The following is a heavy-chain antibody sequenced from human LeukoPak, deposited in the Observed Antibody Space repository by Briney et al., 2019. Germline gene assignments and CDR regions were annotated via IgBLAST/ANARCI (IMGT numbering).Heavy chain of an antibody. Sequence: SETLSLTCTVSGGSISSSTYYWDWIRQPPGKGLQWIGSIYYGGSTYYNPSLKSRVHMSVDTSKNQFSLKLNSVTAADTAVYCCARRGLGELDYWGQGTLVTVSS. CDR3: ARRGLGELDY. J-gene: IGHJ4*02. V-gene: IGHV4-39*01. D-gene: IGHD3-10*01. CDR1: GGSISSSTYY. CDR2: IYYGGST.